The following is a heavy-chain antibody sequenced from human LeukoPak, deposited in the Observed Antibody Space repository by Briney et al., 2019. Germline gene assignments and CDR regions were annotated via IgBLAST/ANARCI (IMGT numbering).Heavy chain of an antibody. Sequence: GASVKVSCKASGYTFTSYGISWVRQAPGQGLEWMGWMNPNSGRTGYAQNFQGRITITRNTSISTACMELSSLRSEDTAVYYCTRETSSRYFDYWGQGTLVTVSS. CDR3: TRETSSRYFDY. CDR2: MNPNSGRT. V-gene: IGHV1-8*03. CDR1: GYTFTSYG. J-gene: IGHJ4*02.